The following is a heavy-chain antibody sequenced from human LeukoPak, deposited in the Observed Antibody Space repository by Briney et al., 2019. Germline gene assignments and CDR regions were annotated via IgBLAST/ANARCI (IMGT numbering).Heavy chain of an antibody. D-gene: IGHD6-6*01. J-gene: IGHJ4*02. CDR2: IWYDGSNK. CDR3: ARELDDFDY. CDR1: GFTFSSYG. V-gene: IGHV3-33*01. Sequence: QPGRSLRLSCAASGFTFSSYGMHWVRQAPGKGLEWVAVIWYDGSNKYYADSVKGRFTISRDNAKNTLYLQMNSLRAEDTAVYYCARELDDFDYWGQGTLVTVSS.